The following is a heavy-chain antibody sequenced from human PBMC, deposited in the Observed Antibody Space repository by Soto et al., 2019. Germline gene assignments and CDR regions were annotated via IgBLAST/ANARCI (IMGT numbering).Heavy chain of an antibody. CDR2: INHSGST. CDR1: GASFSTYY. V-gene: IGHV4-34*01. CDR3: ARGVAAARIAY. D-gene: IGHD6-13*01. Sequence: QVKLQQWGAGLLKPSETLSLTCAVYGASFSTYYWSWIRQHPGKGLEWIGEINHSGSTNYNPSLKIRVTISVDTSKNQFSLRLSSVTAADTAVYYCARGVAAARIAYWGQGTLVTVSS. J-gene: IGHJ4*02.